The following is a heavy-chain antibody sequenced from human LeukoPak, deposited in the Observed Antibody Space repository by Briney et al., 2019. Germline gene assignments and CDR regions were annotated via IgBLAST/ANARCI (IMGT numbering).Heavy chain of an antibody. Sequence: ASVKVSCKASGYTFTSYGISWVRQAPGQGLEWMGWISAYNGNTNYAQKLQGRVTMTTDTSTSTAYMELRSLRSDDTAVYYCARVGTEDSYYYYGMDVWGQGTTVTVSS. J-gene: IGHJ6*02. D-gene: IGHD1-1*01. CDR1: GYTFTSYG. CDR2: ISAYNGNT. CDR3: ARVGTEDSYYYYGMDV. V-gene: IGHV1-18*01.